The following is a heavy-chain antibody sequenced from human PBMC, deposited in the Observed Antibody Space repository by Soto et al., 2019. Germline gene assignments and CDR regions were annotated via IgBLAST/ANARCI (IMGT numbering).Heavy chain of an antibody. CDR3: ARDPRSITGTTSSEDFQH. CDR1: GGTFSGYA. J-gene: IGHJ1*01. CDR2: IIPIFGIT. Sequence: QAQLMQSGAEVKEPGSSVKVSCKAAGGTFSGYAISWVRQAHGQGLEWLGGIIPIFGITNYAQKFQNRLTIAADESSATVYMDLRSLTSEDSAIYYCARDPRSITGTTSSEDFQHWGQGTLVSVS. V-gene: IGHV1-69*01. D-gene: IGHD1-1*01.